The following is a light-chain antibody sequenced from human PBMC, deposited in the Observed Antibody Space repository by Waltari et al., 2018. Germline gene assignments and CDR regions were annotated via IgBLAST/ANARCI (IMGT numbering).Light chain of an antibody. CDR1: QSVSSY. V-gene: IGKV3-11*01. CDR3: QQRSNWPPMYT. J-gene: IGKJ2*01. Sequence: EIVLTQSPATLSLSPGERAPLSCRASQSVSSYLAWYQQKPGQAPRLLIYGASNRATGIPARFSGSGSGTDFTLTISSLEPEDFAVYYCQQRSNWPPMYTFGQGTKLEIK. CDR2: GAS.